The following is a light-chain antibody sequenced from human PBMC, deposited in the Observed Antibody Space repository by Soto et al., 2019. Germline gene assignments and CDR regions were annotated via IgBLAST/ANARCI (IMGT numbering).Light chain of an antibody. CDR1: QSVSSSY. Sequence: EIVLTQSPGTLSLSPGERATLSCRASQSVSSSYLAWYQQKPGQAPRLLIYGASSRATGIPDRFSGSWSGTDFTLTISRLEPEDFAVYYCQQYGSSPVTFGQGTKLEIK. CDR2: GAS. J-gene: IGKJ2*01. CDR3: QQYGSSPVT. V-gene: IGKV3-20*01.